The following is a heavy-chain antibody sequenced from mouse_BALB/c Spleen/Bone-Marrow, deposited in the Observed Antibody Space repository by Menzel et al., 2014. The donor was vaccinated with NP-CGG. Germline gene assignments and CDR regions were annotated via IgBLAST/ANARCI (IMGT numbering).Heavy chain of an antibody. V-gene: IGHV1-5*01. J-gene: IGHJ2*01. D-gene: IGHD3-1*01. Sequence: EVQLQQSGTVLARPGAAVKMSCKASGYTFSNYWMHWVKQRPGQGLEWIGTIYPGNSDTTYNQKFKGKAKLTAVTSTSTAYMDLSSLTNEDSAVYYCTTLARTNFAYWGQGTTLTVSS. CDR2: IYPGNSDT. CDR1: GYTFSNYW. CDR3: TTLARTNFAY.